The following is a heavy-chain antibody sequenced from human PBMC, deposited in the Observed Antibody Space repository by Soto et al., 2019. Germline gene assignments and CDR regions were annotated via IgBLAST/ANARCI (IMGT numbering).Heavy chain of an antibody. J-gene: IGHJ4*02. CDR1: GGSISSGDYY. Sequence: PSETLSLTCTVSGGSISSGDYYWSWIRQPPGKGLEWIGYIYYSGSTYYNPSLKSRVTISVDTSKNQFSLKLSSVTAADTAVYYFARAPPWCSGGSCHPSGVDYWGQGTLVT. D-gene: IGHD2-15*01. CDR3: ARAPPWCSGGSCHPSGVDY. CDR2: IYYSGST. V-gene: IGHV4-30-4*01.